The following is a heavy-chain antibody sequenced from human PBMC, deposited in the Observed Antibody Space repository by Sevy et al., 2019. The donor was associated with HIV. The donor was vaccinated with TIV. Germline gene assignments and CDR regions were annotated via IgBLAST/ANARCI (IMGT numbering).Heavy chain of an antibody. J-gene: IGHJ4*02. CDR1: GFTFSDYY. V-gene: IGHV3-11*06. CDR3: ARALSIAARIFDY. D-gene: IGHD6-6*01. Sequence: GGSLRLSCAASGFTFSDYYMSWIRQAPGKGLEWVSYISSSSSYTNYADSVKGRLTISRDNAKNSLYLQMNSLRAEDTAVYYCARALSIAARIFDYWGQGTLVTVSS. CDR2: ISSSSSYT.